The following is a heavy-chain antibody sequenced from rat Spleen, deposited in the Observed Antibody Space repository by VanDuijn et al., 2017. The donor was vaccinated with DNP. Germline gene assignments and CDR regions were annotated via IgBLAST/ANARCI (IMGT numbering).Heavy chain of an antibody. D-gene: IGHD1-2*01. CDR1: GFTFSDYY. J-gene: IGHJ2*01. Sequence: EVQLVESGGGLVQPGRSLKLSCAASGFTFSDYYMAWVRQAPTKGLEWVAYISYDGGSTYYGDSVKGRFTISRDNAKSTLYLQMNSLRSEDMATYYCARHTGGSSYMPYFDYWGQGVMVTVSS. CDR3: ARHTGGSSYMPYFDY. CDR2: ISYDGGST. V-gene: IGHV5-22*01.